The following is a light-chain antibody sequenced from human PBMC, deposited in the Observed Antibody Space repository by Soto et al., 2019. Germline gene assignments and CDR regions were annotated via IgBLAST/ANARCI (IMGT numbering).Light chain of an antibody. J-gene: IGLJ2*01. CDR3: QAWDSNTAVV. CDR1: KLGDKY. CDR2: QDD. V-gene: IGLV3-1*01. Sequence: SYELTQPPSVSVSPGQTASITCSADKLGDKYACWYQQKPGQSPVLVIYQDDKRPSGIPERFSGSNSGNTATLTISGAQAMDEADYYCQAWDSNTAVVFGGGTKLTVL.